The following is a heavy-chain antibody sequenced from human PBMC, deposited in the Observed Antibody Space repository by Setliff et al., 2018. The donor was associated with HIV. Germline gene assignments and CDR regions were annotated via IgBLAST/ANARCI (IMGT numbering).Heavy chain of an antibody. D-gene: IGHD5-12*01. CDR1: GYTFTDYY. V-gene: IGHV1-2*06. J-gene: IGHJ4*02. Sequence: ASVKVSCKASGYTFTDYYIHWVRQAPGQGLEWMGRINPNSGGTNYAQKFQGRVTMTRDTSISSAYMELSRLKSDDTAVYYCARGYSGYDSYYFDYWGQGTLVTVSS. CDR2: INPNSGGT. CDR3: ARGYSGYDSYYFDY.